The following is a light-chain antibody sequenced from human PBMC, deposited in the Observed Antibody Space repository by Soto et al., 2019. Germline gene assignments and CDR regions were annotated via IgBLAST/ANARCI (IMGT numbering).Light chain of an antibody. CDR1: QSISTS. CDR3: QLYGGTRDT. Sequence: EIVLTQSPGTLSLSPGERATLSCRASQSISTSLAWFQQKRGQAPRLLIYGASSRATGIPDRFSGSGSGTDFTLTISRLEPEDFAVYSCQLYGGTRDTFGQGTKVEIK. J-gene: IGKJ2*01. V-gene: IGKV3-20*01. CDR2: GAS.